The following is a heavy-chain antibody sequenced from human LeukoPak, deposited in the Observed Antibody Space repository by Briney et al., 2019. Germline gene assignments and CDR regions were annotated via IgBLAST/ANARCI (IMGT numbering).Heavy chain of an antibody. Sequence: GGSLRLSCAASGFTFNSYSMNWVRQAPGKGLEWVSYISFSSNTIYYADSVKGRFTISRDNDKNSLYLQMNNLRAEDTAMYDCARDPASYWGRGTLVTVSS. CDR1: GFTFNSYS. CDR2: ISFSSNTI. CDR3: ARDPASY. V-gene: IGHV3-48*01. J-gene: IGHJ4*02.